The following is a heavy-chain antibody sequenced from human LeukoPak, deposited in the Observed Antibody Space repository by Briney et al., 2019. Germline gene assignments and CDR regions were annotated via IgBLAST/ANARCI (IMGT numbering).Heavy chain of an antibody. CDR3: AKEGDEFRGYLDV. CDR2: IHNDGTQG. D-gene: IGHD3-16*01. Sequence: PGRSLTLYCAASGFTFSRLGMQWVRQAPGKGLEWVAVIHNDGTQGQYAVSVKGRFTISKDNSQNTLYLQMNNLRDDDTAVYYCAKEGDEFRGYLDVWGKGTTVTVSS. J-gene: IGHJ6*03. V-gene: IGHV3-33*06. CDR1: GFTFSRLG.